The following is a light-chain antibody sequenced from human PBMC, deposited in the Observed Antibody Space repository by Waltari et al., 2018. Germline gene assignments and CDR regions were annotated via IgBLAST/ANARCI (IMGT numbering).Light chain of an antibody. CDR3: QKYVTRPAT. V-gene: IGKV3-20*01. Sequence: ELVLTQSPGTLSLSPGERATLSCRASQSVTRTLAWYQQTPGQAPRLLIYDASSRATGIPDRFSGSGSGTDFSLTISRLEPEDFAVYYCQKYVTRPATFGQGTKVEIK. CDR2: DAS. J-gene: IGKJ1*01. CDR1: QSVTRT.